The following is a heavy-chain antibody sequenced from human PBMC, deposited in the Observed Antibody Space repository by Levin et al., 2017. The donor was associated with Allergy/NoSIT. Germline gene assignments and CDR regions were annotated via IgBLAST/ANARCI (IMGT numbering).Heavy chain of an antibody. Sequence: PGGSLRLSCTVSGGSISGHHWSWIRQPPGKALEWIGNIHYSGTTKYNPSLKSRVTISVDTSKNQFSLKLSSVTAADTAVYYCGRDRSIKNQDGDFWYYGMDGWGQGTTVSVSS. D-gene: IGHD2-21*01. CDR3: GRDRSIKNQDGDFWYYGMDG. V-gene: IGHV4-59*11. CDR1: GGSISGHH. J-gene: IGHJ6*02. CDR2: IHYSGTT.